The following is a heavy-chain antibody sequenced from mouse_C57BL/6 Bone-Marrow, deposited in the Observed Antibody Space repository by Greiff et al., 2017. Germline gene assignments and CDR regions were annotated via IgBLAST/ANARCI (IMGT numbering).Heavy chain of an antibody. D-gene: IGHD4-1*01. J-gene: IGHJ3*01. CDR2: INPGSGGT. CDR3: ATGAWFAY. Sequence: QVQLQQSGAELVRPGTPVQASFKPSGYAFTNYLLAWVKRRPGKGLEWIGVINPGSGGTNYNEKFKGKATLTADKSSSTAYVQLSSLTSEDSAVYVCATGAWFAYWGQGTVGTVSA. V-gene: IGHV1-54*01. CDR1: GYAFTNYL.